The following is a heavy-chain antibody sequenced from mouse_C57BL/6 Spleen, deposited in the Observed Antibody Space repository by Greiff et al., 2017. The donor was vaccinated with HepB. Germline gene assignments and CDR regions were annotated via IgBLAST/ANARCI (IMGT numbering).Heavy chain of an antibody. Sequence: EVQGVESGGGLVKPGGSPKLSCAASGFTFSSYAMSWVRQTPEKRLEWVATISDGGSYTYYPDNVKGRFTISRDNAKNNLYLQMSHLKSEDTAMYYCARDYYGSSYYYAMDYWGQGTSVTVSS. V-gene: IGHV5-4*01. CDR1: GFTFSSYA. CDR3: ARDYYGSSYYYAMDY. CDR2: ISDGGSYT. J-gene: IGHJ4*01. D-gene: IGHD1-1*01.